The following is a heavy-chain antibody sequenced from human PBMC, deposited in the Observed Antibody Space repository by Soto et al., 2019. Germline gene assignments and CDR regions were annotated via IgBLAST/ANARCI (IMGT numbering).Heavy chain of an antibody. CDR1: EGTFNSYA. Sequence: QAQVVQSGAEVRKPGSSVKLSCKASEGTFNSYAIAWVRQAPGQGLEWMGGIIPYYNTLNYAQKFQDRVTITADDSTNTVDMELSSLRSDDTAVYFCASGASRWYPSFFDSWAPGTLVTVSS. V-gene: IGHV1-69*01. D-gene: IGHD6-13*01. J-gene: IGHJ4*02. CDR3: ASGASRWYPSFFDS. CDR2: IIPYYNTL.